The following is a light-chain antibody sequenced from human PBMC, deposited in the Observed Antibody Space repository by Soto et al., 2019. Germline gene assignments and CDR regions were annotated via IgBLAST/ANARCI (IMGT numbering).Light chain of an antibody. CDR3: QHYYTSPRT. CDR2: WAS. CDR1: RSVLYNSNNKTY. Sequence: DLVMTQSPDSLAVSLGERATINCKSSRSVLYNSNNKTYLAWYQQTPGQPPKLLIYWASTRESGVPDRFSGSESGTDFTLTISSLQAEDVAVYYCQHYYTSPRTFGQGTKLDIK. J-gene: IGKJ2*01. V-gene: IGKV4-1*01.